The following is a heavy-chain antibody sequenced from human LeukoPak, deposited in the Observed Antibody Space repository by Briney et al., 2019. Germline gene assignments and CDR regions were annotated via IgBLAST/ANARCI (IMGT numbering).Heavy chain of an antibody. J-gene: IGHJ4*02. V-gene: IGHV3-30*02. CDR2: IRYDGSHK. CDR3: AKEITTWGGTFYFDY. CDR1: GFTFNTYG. Sequence: GGSLRLSCAASGFTFNTYGMHWVRQAPGKGLNWVAFIRYDGSHKDYADSVKGRFTISRDNSKNTLYPQMNSLRAEDTAVYYCAKEITTWGGTFYFDYWGQGTLVTVSS. D-gene: IGHD3-16*01.